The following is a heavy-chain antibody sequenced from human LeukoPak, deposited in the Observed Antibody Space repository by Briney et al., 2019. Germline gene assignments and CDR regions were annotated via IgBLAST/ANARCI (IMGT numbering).Heavy chain of an antibody. CDR1: GGSISSYY. J-gene: IGHJ6*03. Sequence: PSETLSLTCTVSGGSISSYYWSWIRQPPGKGLEGIGYIYYSGSTNYNPSLKSRVTISVDTSKNQFSLKLSSVTAADTAVYYCARGRYYYDSSGYYTGYYYYMDVWGKGTTVTVSS. CDR3: ARGRYYYDSSGYYTGYYYYMDV. CDR2: IYYSGST. D-gene: IGHD3-22*01. V-gene: IGHV4-59*01.